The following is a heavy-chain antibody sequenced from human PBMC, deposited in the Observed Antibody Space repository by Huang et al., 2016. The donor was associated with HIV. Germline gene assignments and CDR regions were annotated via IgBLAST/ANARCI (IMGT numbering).Heavy chain of an antibody. Sequence: QVQLVQSGAEVKKPGASVKVSCKASGYTFTNYDINWVRQATGQGLEWMGWMNPNSGNTGYAQKFQGRVTITRNTSISTAYMELSSLRSEDTAVYYCARSPLGPYYYYYYYMDVWGKGTTVTVSS. CDR2: MNPNSGNT. CDR3: ARSPLGPYYYYYYYMDV. J-gene: IGHJ6*03. CDR1: GYTFTNYD. V-gene: IGHV1-8*03.